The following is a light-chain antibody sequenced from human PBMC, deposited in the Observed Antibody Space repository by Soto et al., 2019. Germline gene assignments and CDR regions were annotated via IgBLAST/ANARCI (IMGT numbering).Light chain of an antibody. CDR2: DDN. V-gene: IGLV1-51*01. Sequence: QSVVTQPPSVSAEPGQKVTISCNGSSSNIGGNSVSWYQQLPGTAPKLLIYDDNKRPSGIPDRFSGSKSGTSATLGITGFQTGDEADYYCGSWDSSLSAYVFGPVTTVTVL. CDR3: GSWDSSLSAYV. CDR1: SSNIGGNS. J-gene: IGLJ1*01.